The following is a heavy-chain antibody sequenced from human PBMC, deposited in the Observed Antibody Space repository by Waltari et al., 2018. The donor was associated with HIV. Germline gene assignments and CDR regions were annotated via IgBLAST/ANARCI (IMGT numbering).Heavy chain of an antibody. CDR1: GYSFTSYW. Sequence: EVQLLQSGAEVKKPGESLRISCKGSGYSFTSYWIGWVRQMPGKGLEWMGIIYPGDSDTRYSPSFQGQVTISADKSISTAYLQWSSLKASDTAMYYCARYITMVRGGANWFDPWGQGTLVTVSS. CDR2: IYPGDSDT. V-gene: IGHV5-51*03. CDR3: ARYITMVRGGANWFDP. D-gene: IGHD3-10*01. J-gene: IGHJ5*02.